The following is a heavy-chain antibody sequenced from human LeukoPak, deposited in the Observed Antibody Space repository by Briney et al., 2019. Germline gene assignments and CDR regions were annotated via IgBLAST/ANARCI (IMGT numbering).Heavy chain of an antibody. J-gene: IGHJ1*01. V-gene: IGHV4-38-2*01. CDR2: IYHSGNT. Sequence: SETLSLICDVPGYSISSGYFWGWIRRPPGKGLEWIGTIYHSGNTYYNPSLKSRVTISVDTSKNQFSLTLTSVTAADTAVYFCASSTAVVRAKKFQEWGQGTLVTVSS. D-gene: IGHD3-10*01. CDR3: ASSTAVVRAKKFQE. CDR1: GYSISSGYF.